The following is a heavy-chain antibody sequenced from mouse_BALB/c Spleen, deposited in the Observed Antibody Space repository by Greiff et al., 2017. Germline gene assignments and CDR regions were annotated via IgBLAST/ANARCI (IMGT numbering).Heavy chain of an antibody. V-gene: IGHV2-5-1*01. D-gene: IGHD2-14*01. CDR2: IWRGGST. Sequence: VHLVESGPSLVQPSQSLSITCTVSGFSLTSYGVHWVRQSPGKGLEWLGVIWRGGSTDYNAAFMSRLSITKDNSKSQVFFKMNSLQADDTAIYYCAKNRYDEDWYFDVWGAGTTVTVSS. J-gene: IGHJ1*01. CDR1: GFSLTSYG. CDR3: AKNRYDEDWYFDV.